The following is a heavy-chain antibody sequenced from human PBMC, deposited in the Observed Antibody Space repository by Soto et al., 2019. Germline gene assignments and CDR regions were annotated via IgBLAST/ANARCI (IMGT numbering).Heavy chain of an antibody. V-gene: IGHV3-73*01. J-gene: IGHJ6*02. CDR3: TSLNTRLEYSSSPGYYYYGMDV. CDR1: GFTFSGSA. CDR2: IRSKANSYAT. Sequence: PGESLKISCAASGFTFSGSAMHWVRQASGKGLEWVGRIRSKANSYATAYAASVKGRFTISRDDSKNTAYLQMNSLKTEDTAVYYCTSLNTRLEYSSSPGYYYYGMDVWGQGTTVTVSS. D-gene: IGHD6-6*01.